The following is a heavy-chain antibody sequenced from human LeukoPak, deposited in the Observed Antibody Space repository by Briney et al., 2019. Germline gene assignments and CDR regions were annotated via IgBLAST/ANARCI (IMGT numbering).Heavy chain of an antibody. CDR1: GGSISSYY. D-gene: IGHD1-26*01. Sequence: SETLSLTCTVSGGSISSYYWSWIRQPPGEGLEWIGYIYYSGSTNYNPSLKSRVTISVDTSKNQFSLKLSSVTAADTAVYYCARRRVGAFDYWGQGTLVTVSS. J-gene: IGHJ4*02. CDR2: IYYSGST. V-gene: IGHV4-59*08. CDR3: ARRRVGAFDY.